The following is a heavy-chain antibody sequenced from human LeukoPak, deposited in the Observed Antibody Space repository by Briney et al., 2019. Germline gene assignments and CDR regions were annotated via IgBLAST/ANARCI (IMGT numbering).Heavy chain of an antibody. D-gene: IGHD6-13*01. CDR2: IYYSGST. J-gene: IGHJ4*02. Sequence: YWIGWGRQMPGKGLEWIGYIYYSGSTYYNPSLKSRVTISVDTSKNQFSLKLSSVTAADTAVYYCARDRSSSVDLDYWGQGTLVTVSS. CDR1: Y. CDR3: ARDRSSSVDLDY. V-gene: IGHV4-31*02.